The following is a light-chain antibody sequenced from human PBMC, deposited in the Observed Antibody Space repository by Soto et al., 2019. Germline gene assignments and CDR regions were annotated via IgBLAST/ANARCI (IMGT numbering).Light chain of an antibody. CDR1: QTVYNN. Sequence: EIVMTKSPATLSVSPGEVATLSCKARQTVYNNLAWYQQRPGQPPRLLIYDASTRATGISARFSGSGYGTEFTLTISSLQSEDFAVYFCQQCRNWPLTFGGGTKVEIK. V-gene: IGKV3-15*01. CDR2: DAS. CDR3: QQCRNWPLT. J-gene: IGKJ4*01.